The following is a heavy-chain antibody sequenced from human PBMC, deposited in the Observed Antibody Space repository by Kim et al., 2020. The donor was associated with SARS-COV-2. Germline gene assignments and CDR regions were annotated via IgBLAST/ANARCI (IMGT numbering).Heavy chain of an antibody. CDR1: GYTFRDYC. D-gene: IGHD1-20*01. J-gene: IGHJ6*02. Sequence: ASVKVSCKASGYTFRDYCFTWVRQAPGQGLEWMGRISAYNGDTEFAPRFRGRVTMTTDTSTNTAHMELRSLRSDDTAVYYCARETEIVFECLNFWGQGTTVTVSS. V-gene: IGHV1-18*01. CDR2: ISAYNGDT. CDR3: ARETEIVFECLNF.